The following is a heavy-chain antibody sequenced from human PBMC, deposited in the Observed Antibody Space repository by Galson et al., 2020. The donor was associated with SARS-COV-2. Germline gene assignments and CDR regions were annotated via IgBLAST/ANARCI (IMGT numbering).Heavy chain of an antibody. Sequence: SVKVSCKASGGTFSSYAISWVRQAPGQGLEWMGGIIPIFGTANYAQKFQGRVTITADESTSTAYMELSSLRSEDTAVYYCAIPSGYCSGGSCHTPWFDPWGQGTLVTVSS. J-gene: IGHJ5*02. CDR2: IIPIFGTA. D-gene: IGHD2-15*01. V-gene: IGHV1-69*13. CDR3: AIPSGYCSGGSCHTPWFDP. CDR1: GGTFSSYA.